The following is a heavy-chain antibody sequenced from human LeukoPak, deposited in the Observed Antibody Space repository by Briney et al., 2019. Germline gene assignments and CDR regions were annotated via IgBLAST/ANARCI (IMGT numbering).Heavy chain of an antibody. Sequence: SETLSLTCTVSGGSISSYYWSWIRQSPGKGLEWIGYVYYSGSTNYNPSLKGRVTISVDTSKSQFSLKLASVTAADTAVYYCARQGDYRYPFDSWGQGTLVTVSS. J-gene: IGHJ4*02. CDR1: GGSISSYY. CDR2: VYYSGST. D-gene: IGHD3-16*02. V-gene: IGHV4-59*08. CDR3: ARQGDYRYPFDS.